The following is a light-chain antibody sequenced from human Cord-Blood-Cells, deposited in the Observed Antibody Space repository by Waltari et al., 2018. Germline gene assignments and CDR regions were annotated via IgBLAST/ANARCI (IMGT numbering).Light chain of an antibody. V-gene: IGLV2-23*03. CDR2: EGS. CDR3: CSYAGSSTFEV. Sequence: QSALTQPASVSGSPGQSITISSTGPSSDVGRYNLVSWYQQHPGKAPKLMIYEGSKRPSGVSNRFSGSKSGNTASLTISGLQAEDEADYYCCSYAGSSTFEVFGGGTKLTVL. CDR1: SSDVGRYNL. J-gene: IGLJ2*01.